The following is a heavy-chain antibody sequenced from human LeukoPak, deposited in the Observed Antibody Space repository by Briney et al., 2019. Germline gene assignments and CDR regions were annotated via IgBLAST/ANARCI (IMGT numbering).Heavy chain of an antibody. V-gene: IGHV3-49*03. J-gene: IGHJ4*02. CDR3: TRGSLPTWNDNRYFDY. Sequence: GGSLRLPCTTSGFTFGDYALSWFRQAPGKGLEWVGFIRSKPYGGTTEHAASVKGRFTISRDDSKSIAYLQMNALKTEDTAVYYCTRGSLPTWNDNRYFDYWGQGTLVTVSS. D-gene: IGHD1-1*01. CDR1: GFTFGDYA. CDR2: IRSKPYGGTT.